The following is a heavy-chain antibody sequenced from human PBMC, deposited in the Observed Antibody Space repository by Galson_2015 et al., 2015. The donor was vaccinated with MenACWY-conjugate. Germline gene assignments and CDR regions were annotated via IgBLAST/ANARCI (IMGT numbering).Heavy chain of an antibody. Sequence: SLRLSCAASGFTFDDYGMSWVRQAPGKGLEWVSGINWNGGSIGYADSVKGRFTISRDNAKNSLYLQMNSLRAEDTALYYCARDFISSKDQPSPDYWGQGTLVTVSS. D-gene: IGHD6-13*01. CDR1: GFTFDDYG. J-gene: IGHJ4*02. CDR2: INWNGGSI. V-gene: IGHV3-20*04. CDR3: ARDFISSKDQPSPDY.